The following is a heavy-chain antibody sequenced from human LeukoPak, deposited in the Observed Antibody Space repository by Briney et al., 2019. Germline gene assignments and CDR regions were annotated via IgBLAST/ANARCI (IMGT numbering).Heavy chain of an antibody. CDR3: ARVPYYYGSGSYYSGDYFDY. D-gene: IGHD3-10*01. J-gene: IGHJ4*02. CDR2: ISSSSSYT. CDR1: GFTFSDYY. Sequence: GGSLRLSCAASGFTFSDYYMSWIRQAPGKGLEWVSYISSSSSYTNYADSVKGRFTISRDNAKILLYLQMNSLRAEDTAVYYCARVPYYYGSGSYYSGDYFDYWGQGTLVTVSS. V-gene: IGHV3-11*06.